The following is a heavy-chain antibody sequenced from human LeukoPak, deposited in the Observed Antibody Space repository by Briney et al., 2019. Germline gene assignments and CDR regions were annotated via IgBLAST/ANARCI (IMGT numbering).Heavy chain of an antibody. D-gene: IGHD2-2*01. CDR3: ARDGASHAFDI. CDR2: ISSSSTI. V-gene: IGHV3-48*02. J-gene: IGHJ3*02. Sequence: PGGSLRLSCAASGFTFSSYGMNWVRQAPGKGLEWVSYISSSSTIYYADSVKGRFTISRDNAKNSLYLQMNSLRDEDTAVYYCARDGASHAFDIWGQGTMVTVSS. CDR1: GFTFSSYG.